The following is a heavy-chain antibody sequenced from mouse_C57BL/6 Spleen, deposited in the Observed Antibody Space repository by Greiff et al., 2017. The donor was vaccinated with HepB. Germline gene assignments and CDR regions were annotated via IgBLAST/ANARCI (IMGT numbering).Heavy chain of an antibody. D-gene: IGHD1-1*01. CDR3: VRVYYYGSSTGYYAMDY. J-gene: IGHJ4*01. V-gene: IGHV1-39*01. Sequence: VQLQQSGPELVKPGASVKISCKASGYSFTDYNMNWVKQSNGKSLEWIGVINPNYGTTSYNQKFKGKATLTVDQSSSTAYMQLNSLTSEDSAVYYCVRVYYYGSSTGYYAMDYWGQGTSVTVSS. CDR2: INPNYGTT. CDR1: GYSFTDYN.